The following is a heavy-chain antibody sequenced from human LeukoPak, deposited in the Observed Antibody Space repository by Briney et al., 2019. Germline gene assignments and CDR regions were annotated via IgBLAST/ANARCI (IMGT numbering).Heavy chain of an antibody. CDR3: AKLDCSSTSCYSPSSDY. Sequence: PSETLSLTCTVSGGSISSSSYYWGWIRQPPGKGLEWIGSIYYSGSTYYNPSLKSRVTISVDTSKNQFSLKLSSVTAADTAVYYCAKLDCSSTSCYSPSSDYWGQGTLVTVSS. V-gene: IGHV4-39*01. J-gene: IGHJ4*02. CDR2: IYYSGST. D-gene: IGHD2-2*01. CDR1: GGSISSSSYY.